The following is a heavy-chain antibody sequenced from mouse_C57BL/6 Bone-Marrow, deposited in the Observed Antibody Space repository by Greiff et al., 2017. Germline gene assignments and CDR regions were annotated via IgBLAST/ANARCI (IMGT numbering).Heavy chain of an antibody. CDR3: AIPYYGSSPWYFDI. D-gene: IGHD1-1*01. CDR2: IWRGGST. CDR1: GFSLTSYG. Sequence: VQLVESGPGLVQPSQSLSITCTVSGFSLTSYGVHWVRQSPGKGLEWLGVIWRGGSTDYNAAFMSRLSITKDNSKCQVFFKMNSLQADDTAIYYCAIPYYGSSPWYFDIWGTGTTVTVSS. V-gene: IGHV2-5*01. J-gene: IGHJ1*03.